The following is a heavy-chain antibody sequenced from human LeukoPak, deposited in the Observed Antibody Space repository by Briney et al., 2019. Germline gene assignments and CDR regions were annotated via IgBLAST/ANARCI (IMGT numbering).Heavy chain of an antibody. Sequence: SETLSLTCTVSGGSISSGDYYWSWIRQPPGKGLEWIGYIYYSGSTYYNPSLESRVTISVDTSKNQFSLKLSSVTAADTAVYYCARTTLGYCSGGSCYSFDYWGQGTLVTVSS. CDR3: ARTTLGYCSGGSCYSFDY. V-gene: IGHV4-30-4*01. CDR1: GGSISSGDYY. D-gene: IGHD2-15*01. J-gene: IGHJ4*02. CDR2: IYYSGST.